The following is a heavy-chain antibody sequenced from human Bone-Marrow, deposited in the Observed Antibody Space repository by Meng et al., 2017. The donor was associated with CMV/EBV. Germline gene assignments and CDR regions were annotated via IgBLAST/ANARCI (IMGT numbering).Heavy chain of an antibody. CDR2: TRDKANSYTT. J-gene: IGHJ4*02. CDR3: ARVSGAFQRSFDY. Sequence: GGSLRLSCAAFGFTFSDHYIDWVRRAPGKGLEWVGRTRDKANSYTTEYAASVKGRFIISRDDSRDSVFLQMNSLKTEDTAVYYCARVSGAFQRSFDYWGQGTLVTVSS. CDR1: GFTFSDHY. V-gene: IGHV3-72*01. D-gene: IGHD1-26*01.